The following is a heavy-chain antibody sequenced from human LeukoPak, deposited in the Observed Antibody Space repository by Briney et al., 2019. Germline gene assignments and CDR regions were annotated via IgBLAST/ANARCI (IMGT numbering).Heavy chain of an antibody. D-gene: IGHD3-10*01. J-gene: IGHJ4*02. CDR3: ATDLLWFGGNYFDY. V-gene: IGHV1-24*01. Sequence: EASVKVSCKVSGYTLTELSMHWVRQAPGKGLEWMGGFDPEDGETIYAQKFQGRVTMTEDTSTDTAYMELSSLRSEDTAVYYCATDLLWFGGNYFDYWGQGTLVTVSS. CDR2: FDPEDGET. CDR1: GYTLTELS.